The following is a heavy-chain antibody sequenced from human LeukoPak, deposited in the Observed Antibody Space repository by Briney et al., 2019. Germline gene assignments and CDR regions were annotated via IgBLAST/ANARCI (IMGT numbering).Heavy chain of an antibody. CDR3: ARQGRITMVRGAIKGYYFDY. CDR2: IYYSGST. V-gene: IGHV4-39*01. Sequence: SETLSLTCTVSGGSISSSSYYWGWIRQPPGKGLEWIGSIYYSGSTYYNPSLRSRVTISVDTSKNQFSLKLSSVTAADTAVYYCARQGRITMVRGAIKGYYFDYWGQGTLVTVSS. J-gene: IGHJ4*02. CDR1: GGSISSSSYY. D-gene: IGHD3-10*01.